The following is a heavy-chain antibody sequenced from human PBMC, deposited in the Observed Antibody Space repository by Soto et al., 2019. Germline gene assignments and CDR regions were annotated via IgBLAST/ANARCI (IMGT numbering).Heavy chain of an antibody. CDR2: ISGSGGST. CDR3: AKSVGDYYYYGMDV. V-gene: IGHV3-23*01. CDR1: GFTFSSYA. Sequence: GGSLRLSCAASGFTFSSYAMSWVRQAPGKGLEWVSAISGSGGSTYYADSVKGRFTISRDNSKNTLYLQMNSLRAEDTAVYYCAKSVGDYYYYGMDVWGQGTTVTVSS. J-gene: IGHJ6*02.